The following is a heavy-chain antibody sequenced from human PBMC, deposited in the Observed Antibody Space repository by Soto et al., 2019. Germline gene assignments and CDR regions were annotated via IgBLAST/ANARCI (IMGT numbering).Heavy chain of an antibody. CDR1: GGSISSSNW. J-gene: IGHJ6*02. CDR2: IYHSGST. Sequence: SETLSRTCAVSGGSISSSNWWSWVRQPPGKGLEWIGEIYHSGSTNYNPSLKTRVTISVDKSKNQFSLKLSSVTAADTAVYYCARSQAYYYYYGMDVWGQGTTVTVSS. V-gene: IGHV4-4*02. CDR3: ARSQAYYYYYGMDV.